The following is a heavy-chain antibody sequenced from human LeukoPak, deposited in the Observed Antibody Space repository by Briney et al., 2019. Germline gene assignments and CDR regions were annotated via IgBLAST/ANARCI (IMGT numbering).Heavy chain of an antibody. CDR3: ARERGSGSYEGLDAFDI. V-gene: IGHV1-18*01. J-gene: IGHJ3*02. CDR1: GYSFTNYG. CDR2: INIYNGYT. D-gene: IGHD1-26*01. Sequence: ASLKVSCMASGYSFTNYGITWVRQAPGQGPEGMGWINIYNGYTKYAQKFQSRVTMTTDRFTNTAYVELRSLRSEDTAVYYCARERGSGSYEGLDAFDIWGQGTMVTVSS.